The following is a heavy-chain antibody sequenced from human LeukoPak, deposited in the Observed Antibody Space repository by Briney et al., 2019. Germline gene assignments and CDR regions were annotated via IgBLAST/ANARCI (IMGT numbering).Heavy chain of an antibody. D-gene: IGHD1-26*01. Sequence: ASVKVSCKASGYTFTSDGISWVRQAPGQGLEWMGWISAYNGNTNYAQKLQGRVTMTTDTFTSTAYMEISSLRADDMAWYYCARGSCSFLMDYWGQGTLVTVSS. CDR1: GYTFTSDG. CDR2: ISAYNGNT. CDR3: ARGSCSFLMDY. V-gene: IGHV1-18*03. J-gene: IGHJ4*02.